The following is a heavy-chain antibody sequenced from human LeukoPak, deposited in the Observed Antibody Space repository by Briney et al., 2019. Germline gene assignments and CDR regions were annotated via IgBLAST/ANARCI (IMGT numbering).Heavy chain of an antibody. Sequence: GRSLRLSCAASGFTFSSYAMHWVRQAPGQRLEWMGWINAGNGNTKYSQKFQGRVTITRDTSASTAYMELSSLRSEDTAVYYCARAFSTRYCSGGSCRAFDYWGQGTLVTVSS. D-gene: IGHD2-15*01. J-gene: IGHJ4*02. CDR3: ARAFSTRYCSGGSCRAFDY. CDR2: INAGNGNT. V-gene: IGHV1-3*01. CDR1: GFTFSSYA.